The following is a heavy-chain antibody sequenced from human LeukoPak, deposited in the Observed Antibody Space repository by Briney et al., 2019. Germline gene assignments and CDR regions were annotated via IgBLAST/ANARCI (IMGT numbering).Heavy chain of an antibody. CDR1: GFTFSNYW. D-gene: IGHD1-26*01. Sequence: QPGGSLRLSCAASGFTFSNYWMTWVRQAPGKGLEWVANIKQDGSEKYYVDSVKGRFTISRDKAKNSLYLQMNSLRAEETAVYYCARADYSGRIFDYWGQGTLVIVSS. CDR2: IKQDGSEK. J-gene: IGHJ4*02. V-gene: IGHV3-7*04. CDR3: ARADYSGRIFDY.